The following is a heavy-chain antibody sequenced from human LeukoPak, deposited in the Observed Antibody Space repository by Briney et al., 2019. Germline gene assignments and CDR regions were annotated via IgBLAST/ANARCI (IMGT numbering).Heavy chain of an antibody. Sequence: GESLKISCKGSGYSITSYWISWVRQMPGKGLEWMGRIDPSDSYTNYSPSFQGHVTISADKSISTAYLQWSSLKASDTAMYYCARRRRGYSPYYFDYWGQGTLVTVSS. CDR1: GYSITSYW. D-gene: IGHD5-18*01. V-gene: IGHV5-10-1*01. CDR3: ARRRRGYSPYYFDY. J-gene: IGHJ4*02. CDR2: IDPSDSYT.